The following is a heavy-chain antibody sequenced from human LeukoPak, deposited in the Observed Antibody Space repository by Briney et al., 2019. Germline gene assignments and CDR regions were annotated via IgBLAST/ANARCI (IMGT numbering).Heavy chain of an antibody. V-gene: IGHV3-23*01. CDR2: ISGVGSST. Sequence: GGSLRLSCAASGFTFSNYAMSWVRQAPGEGLEWISSISGVGSSTYYADSVKGRITISRDNSKNTLYLQMNSLRAEDTAVCYCGAEWGVFYFDYWGQGTLVTVSS. D-gene: IGHD3-16*01. CDR3: GAEWGVFYFDY. CDR1: GFTFSNYA. J-gene: IGHJ4*02.